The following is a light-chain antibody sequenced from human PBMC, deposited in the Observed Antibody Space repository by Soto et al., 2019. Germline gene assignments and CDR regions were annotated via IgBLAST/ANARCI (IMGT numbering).Light chain of an antibody. CDR3: QQYGSSGT. CDR1: QSVSNNY. Sequence: ESVLTQSPGTLSLSPGERATLSYRASQSVSNNYLAWYQQKPDQAPRLLIYGASNRATGIPDRFSGSGSGTDFTLTISRLEPEDFAVYYCQQYGSSGTFGQGTKVDI. V-gene: IGKV3-20*01. J-gene: IGKJ1*01. CDR2: GAS.